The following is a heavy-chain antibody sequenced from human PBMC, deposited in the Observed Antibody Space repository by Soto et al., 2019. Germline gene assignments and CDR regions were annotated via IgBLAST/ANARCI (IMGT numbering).Heavy chain of an antibody. V-gene: IGHV3-30*01. D-gene: IGHD2-15*01. CDR2: ISYDVSNK. J-gene: IGHJ4*02. CDR3: ARDSWSFDY. CDR1: GFTFSSYA. Sequence: QVQLVESGGGVVQPGRSLRLSCAASGFTFSSYAMHWVRQAPGKGLEWVTVISYDVSNKYYADSVKGRFTVSRDNSKNTLYLQMNSLRAEDAAEYYCARDSWSFDYWGQGTLVTVSS.